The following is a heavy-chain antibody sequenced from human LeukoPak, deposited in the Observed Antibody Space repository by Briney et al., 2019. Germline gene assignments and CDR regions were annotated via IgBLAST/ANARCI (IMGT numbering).Heavy chain of an antibody. CDR1: GFTLSSHW. V-gene: IGHV3-74*01. J-gene: IGHJ4*02. CDR2: INTDGSST. D-gene: IGHD4-23*01. Sequence: RGSLRLSCVASGFTLSSHWVHWVRQAPGKGLVWVSRINTDGSSTTNADSGKGRFTISRDNAKNTVFLQLNSLRDGDSAVYYCVRSFNGGADYWGQGTLVTVSS. CDR3: VRSFNGGADY.